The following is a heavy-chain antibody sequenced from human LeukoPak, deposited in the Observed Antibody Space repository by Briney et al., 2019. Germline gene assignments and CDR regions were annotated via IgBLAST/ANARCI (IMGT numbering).Heavy chain of an antibody. J-gene: IGHJ5*01. Sequence: GASVKVSCKASGYTFTNYGITWVRQAPGQGLEWMGWISTYSGNTNYARSLQGRVTMTTDTSTTTAYMELRSLRSDDTAVYYCARGGVTNWLDSWGQGTLVTVSS. D-gene: IGHD3-10*01. CDR1: GYTFTNYG. CDR3: ARGGVTNWLDS. V-gene: IGHV1-18*01. CDR2: ISTYSGNT.